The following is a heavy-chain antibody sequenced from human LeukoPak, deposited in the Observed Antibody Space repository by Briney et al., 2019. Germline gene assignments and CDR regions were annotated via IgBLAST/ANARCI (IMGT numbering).Heavy chain of an antibody. J-gene: IGHJ6*02. CDR2: IYYSGST. D-gene: IGHD1-26*01. CDR3: ARDLGIVASYGMGV. CDR1: GGSISSYY. Sequence: SETLSLTCTVSGGSISSYYWSWIRQPPGKGLEWIGYIYYSGSTNYNPSLKSRVTISVDTSKNQFSLKLSSVTAADTAVYYCARDLGIVASYGMGVWGQGATVTVSS. V-gene: IGHV4-59*01.